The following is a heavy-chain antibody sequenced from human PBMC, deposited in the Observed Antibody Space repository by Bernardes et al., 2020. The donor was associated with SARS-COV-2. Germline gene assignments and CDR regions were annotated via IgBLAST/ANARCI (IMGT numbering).Heavy chain of an antibody. CDR3: ARRSSHFYYFDH. Sequence: SETLSLTCTVSGGSITDINYYWGWIRQPPGKGLEWIGTVYDSGSTYYSPSLRSRVTLSVDTSKNQFSLELRSVTAADTAVYYCARRSSHFYYFDHWGQGTLLTVSS. V-gene: IGHV4-39*01. J-gene: IGHJ4*02. CDR2: VYDSGST. CDR1: GGSITDINYY. D-gene: IGHD6-19*01.